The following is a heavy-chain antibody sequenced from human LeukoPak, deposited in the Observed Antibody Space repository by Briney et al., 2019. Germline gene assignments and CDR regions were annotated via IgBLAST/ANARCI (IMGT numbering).Heavy chain of an antibody. CDR1: GFIFDDYA. CDR2: ISGDGGST. Sequence: GGSLRLSCAASGFIFDDYAMHWVRQAPGKGLEWVCLISGDGGSTYFADSVKGRFTISRDNSKNSLYLQMNSLRTEDTAFYYCAKDSAIVSSSYSYNWFDFWGQGTLVAVSS. D-gene: IGHD3-22*01. J-gene: IGHJ5*01. CDR3: AKDSAIVSSSYSYNWFDF. V-gene: IGHV3-43*02.